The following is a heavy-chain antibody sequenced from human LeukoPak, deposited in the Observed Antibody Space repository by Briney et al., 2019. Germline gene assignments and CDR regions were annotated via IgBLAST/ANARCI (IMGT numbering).Heavy chain of an antibody. CDR2: VYDSGST. V-gene: IGHV4-61*02. CDR3: ARESGELIGYQWIDP. CDR1: DDSITIGSHY. Sequence: SETLSLTCTVSDDSITIGSHYWSWIRHPAGQEMQWLVRVYDSGSTDYNVSLRSRVAISVDMSKKQFSLRLSSVAAADTAVYYCARESGELIGYQWIDPWGQGILVTVSS. D-gene: IGHD3-10*01. J-gene: IGHJ5*02.